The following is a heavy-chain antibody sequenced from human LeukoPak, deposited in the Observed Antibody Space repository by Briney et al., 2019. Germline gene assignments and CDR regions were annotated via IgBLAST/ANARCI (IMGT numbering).Heavy chain of an antibody. V-gene: IGHV4-4*02. J-gene: IGHJ5*02. CDR1: GFTFSSYW. CDR3: AKSNAWDWFDP. D-gene: IGHD4-11*01. Sequence: PGGSLRLSCAASGFTFSSYWMSWVRQPPGKGLEWIGEIYYTGNTNYNPSLKSRVTISVDKSNNQFSLNLSSVTAADTAVYYCAKSNAWDWFDPWGQGTLVTVSS. CDR2: IYYTGNT.